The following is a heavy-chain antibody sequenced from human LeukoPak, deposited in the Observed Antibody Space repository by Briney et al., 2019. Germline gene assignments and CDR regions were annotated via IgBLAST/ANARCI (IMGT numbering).Heavy chain of an antibody. CDR3: ARYDYGDCWFDP. D-gene: IGHD4-17*01. CDR2: ISDSGST. Sequence: SETLSLTCTVSGGSISSYYWSWIRQPPGRGLEWIGYISDSGSTNYNPSLRRRVTISVDTSKNQFSLKLSSVTAADTALYYCARYDYGDCWFDPWGQGTLVTVSS. CDR1: GGSISSYY. V-gene: IGHV4-59*01. J-gene: IGHJ5*02.